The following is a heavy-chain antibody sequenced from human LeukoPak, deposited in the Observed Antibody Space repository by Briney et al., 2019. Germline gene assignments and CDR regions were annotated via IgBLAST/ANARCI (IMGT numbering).Heavy chain of an antibody. Sequence: GRSLRLSCAASGFTFSSCGMSWVRQAPGKGLEWVSGITGSGGSTDYADSVKGRFTISRDNSKNTLYLQMDSLRAEDTAVYYCAKDAYYDSSGYYYSWYFDLWGRGALVTVSS. CDR1: GFTFSSCG. J-gene: IGHJ2*01. V-gene: IGHV3-23*01. D-gene: IGHD3-22*01. CDR3: AKDAYYDSSGYYYSWYFDL. CDR2: ITGSGGST.